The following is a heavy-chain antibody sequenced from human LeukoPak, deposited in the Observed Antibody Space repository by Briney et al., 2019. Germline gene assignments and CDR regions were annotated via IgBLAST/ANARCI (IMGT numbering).Heavy chain of an antibody. CDR3: ARDYGGSSPFDY. V-gene: IGHV3-48*04. CDR2: ISSSGTTI. J-gene: IGHJ4*02. Sequence: GGSLRLSCAASGFTFSSYGMHWVRQAPGKGLEWVSYISSSGTTIYYADSVKGRFTISRDNAKNSLYLQMNSLRAEDTAVYYCARDYGGSSPFDYWGQGTLVTVSS. D-gene: IGHD4-23*01. CDR1: GFTFSSYG.